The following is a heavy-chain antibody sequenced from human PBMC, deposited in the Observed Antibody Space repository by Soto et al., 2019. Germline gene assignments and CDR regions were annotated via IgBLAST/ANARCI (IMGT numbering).Heavy chain of an antibody. D-gene: IGHD2-15*01. J-gene: IGHJ6*02. CDR2: IYYTGNS. CDR3: ARGGYCSGNSCPAYYYYYYVMDV. CDR1: GGSVSSGSYY. V-gene: IGHV4-61*03. Sequence: SETLSVTCTVSGGSVSSGSYYWSWIRQPPGKGLEWIGYIYYTGNSNYNPSLKNRVTMSVDTSKSHFSLKLSSVTAADTAVYYCARGGYCSGNSCPAYYYYYYVMDVWGQGTKVTVS.